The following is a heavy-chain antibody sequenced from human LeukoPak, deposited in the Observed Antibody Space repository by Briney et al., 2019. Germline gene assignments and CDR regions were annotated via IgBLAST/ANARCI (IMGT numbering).Heavy chain of an antibody. CDR2: ISSSGSTI. CDR3: ARDGYCSSTSCYLSAFDI. CDR1: GFTFSDYY. J-gene: IGHJ3*02. V-gene: IGHV3-11*04. D-gene: IGHD2-2*03. Sequence: GGSLRLSCAASGFTFSDYYMSWIRQAPGKGLEWVSYISSSGSTIYYADSVKGRLTISRDNAKNSLYLQMNSLRAEDTAVYYCARDGYCSSTSCYLSAFDIWGQGTMVTVSS.